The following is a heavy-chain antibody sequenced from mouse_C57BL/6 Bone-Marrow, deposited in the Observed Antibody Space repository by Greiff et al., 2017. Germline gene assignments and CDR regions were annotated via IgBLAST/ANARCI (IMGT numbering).Heavy chain of an antibody. CDR3: ARNYYDDHYYAMDY. CDR2: INSDGGST. J-gene: IGHJ4*01. V-gene: IGHV5-2*01. CDR1: EYEFPSHD. Sequence: EVQGVESGGGLVQPGESLKLSCESNEYEFPSHDMSWVRKTPEKRLELVAAINSDGGSTYYTDTMERRFIISRDNTKKTLYLQLSSLRSEDTALYYCARNYYDDHYYAMDYWGQGTSVTASS. D-gene: IGHD2-13*01.